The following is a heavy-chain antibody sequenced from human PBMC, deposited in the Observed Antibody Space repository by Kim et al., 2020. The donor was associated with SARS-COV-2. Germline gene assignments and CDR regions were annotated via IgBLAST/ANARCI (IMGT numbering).Heavy chain of an antibody. CDR1: GYSFTSYW. CDR2: IYPGDSDT. V-gene: IGHV5-51*01. CDR3: ARRGGAGYGDYYYYGMDV. D-gene: IGHD4-17*01. Sequence: GESLKISCKGSGYSFTSYWIGWVRQMPGKGLEWMGIIYPGDSDTRYSPSFQGQVTISADKSISTAYLQWSSLKASDTAMYYCARRGGAGYGDYYYYGMDVWGQGTTVTVSS. J-gene: IGHJ6*02.